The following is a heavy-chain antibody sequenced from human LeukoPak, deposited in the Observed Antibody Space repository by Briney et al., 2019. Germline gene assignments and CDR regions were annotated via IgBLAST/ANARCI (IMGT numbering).Heavy chain of an antibody. V-gene: IGHV4-4*07. CDR1: GGSISSYY. Sequence: SETLSLTCAVSGGSISSYYWSWIRQPAGKGLEWIGRIYTSGGTNYNPSLKSRVTMSVDTTKNQFSLKLSSVTAADTAVYYCARDTTMVRGAPGFDYWGQGTLVTVSS. CDR3: ARDTTMVRGAPGFDY. J-gene: IGHJ4*02. D-gene: IGHD3-10*01. CDR2: IYTSGGT.